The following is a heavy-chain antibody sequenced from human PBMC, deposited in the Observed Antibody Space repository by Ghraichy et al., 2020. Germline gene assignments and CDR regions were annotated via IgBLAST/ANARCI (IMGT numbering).Heavy chain of an antibody. V-gene: IGHV3-23*01. CDR3: AKDRVGATRYNWFDP. J-gene: IGHJ5*02. Sequence: GSLRLSCAASGFSFSSYAMSWVRQAPGKGLEWVSAITDTGDSTFYADSVKGRFAISRDNSKNTLFLQMNWLRVEDTAMYYCAKDRVGATRYNWFDPWGQGTLVTVSS. D-gene: IGHD1-26*01. CDR1: GFSFSSYA. CDR2: ITDTGDST.